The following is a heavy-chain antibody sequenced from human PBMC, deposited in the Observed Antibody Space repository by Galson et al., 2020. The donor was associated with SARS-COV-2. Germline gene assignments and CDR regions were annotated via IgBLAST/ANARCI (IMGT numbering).Heavy chain of an antibody. J-gene: IGHJ3*02. D-gene: IGHD5-12*01. CDR3: AVGVPTMTDAFDM. Sequence: ETSETLSLTCTVSGGSISSYYWRWVRQPPGKGLEWIGQVHYSGSTKYNPPLKSRVTIFIDTSKSHFSLNLYSVTAADTAVYYCAVGVPTMTDAFDMWGQGTMVTVSS. CDR2: VHYSGST. CDR1: GGSISSYY. V-gene: IGHV4-59*01.